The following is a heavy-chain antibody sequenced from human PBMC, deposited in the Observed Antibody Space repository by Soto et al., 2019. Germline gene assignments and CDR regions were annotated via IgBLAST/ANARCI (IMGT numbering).Heavy chain of an antibody. J-gene: IGHJ3*02. CDR3: AKGYDYVSFDM. V-gene: IGHV3-23*01. D-gene: IGHD3-16*01. CDR1: GFNFSSHG. Sequence: EVQLLESGGGLLQPGGSLRLSCSSSGFNFSSHGMSWVRQAPGKGLEWVSHIGGNGVSIYYADSVRGRFTTSRDNSKNTLYLQMNSLRAEDTAVYYCAKGYDYVSFDMWGQGTMVTVS. CDR2: IGGNGVSI.